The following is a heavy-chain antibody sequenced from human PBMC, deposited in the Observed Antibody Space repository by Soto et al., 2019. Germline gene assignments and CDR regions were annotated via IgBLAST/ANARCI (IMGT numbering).Heavy chain of an antibody. CDR1: GFSFSNDA. D-gene: IGHD2-21*02. V-gene: IGHV3-23*01. CDR3: AKDATAGVYYFDY. Sequence: EVQLLESGGGLVQPGGSLRLSCAASGFSFSNDAMSWVRQAPGKGLEWVSAITGGGGSTYDADSVKGRFTISRDNSKNTLYLQMNSLRAEDTAVYYCAKDATAGVYYFDYWGQGTLVTVSS. J-gene: IGHJ4*02. CDR2: ITGGGGST.